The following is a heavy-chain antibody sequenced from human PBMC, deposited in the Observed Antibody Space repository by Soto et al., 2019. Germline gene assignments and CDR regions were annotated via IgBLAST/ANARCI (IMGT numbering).Heavy chain of an antibody. CDR2: IYYSGST. Sequence: TLSLTCPVSGGSISSGGYDCSWIRQHPGKGLEWVGYIYYSGSTYDNPSLKSRVTISVDTSKNQFSLNLSSVTAADTAVYYCARGTPVPAAIAAWGQGTLVTVSS. CDR1: GGSISSGGYD. J-gene: IGHJ5*02. V-gene: IGHV4-31*03. D-gene: IGHD2-2*01. CDR3: ARGTPVPAAIAA.